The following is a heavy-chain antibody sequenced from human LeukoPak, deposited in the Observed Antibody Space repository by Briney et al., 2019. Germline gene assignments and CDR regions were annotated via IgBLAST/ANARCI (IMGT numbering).Heavy chain of an antibody. J-gene: IGHJ4*02. CDR3: ARLHWGNSGRYLDY. CDR2: IYPGDSDT. D-gene: IGHD1-26*01. Sequence: GESLEISCKGSGYRFATYWIGWVRQMPGKGLEWMGIIYPGDSDTRYSPSFQGQVTISGDKSISTAYLQWSTLKASDTAMYYCARLHWGNSGRYLDYWGQGTLVTVSS. CDR1: GYRFATYW. V-gene: IGHV5-51*01.